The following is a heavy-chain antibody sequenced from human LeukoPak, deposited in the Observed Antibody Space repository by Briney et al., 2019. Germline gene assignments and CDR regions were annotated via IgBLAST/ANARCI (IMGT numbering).Heavy chain of an antibody. V-gene: IGHV1-8*03. CDR2: MNPDSGNT. D-gene: IGHD6-13*01. Sequence: GASVKVSCKASEYTFTSYDINWVRQATGQGLEWMGWMNPDSGNTGYAQKFQDRVTITRNTSITTAYMELSSLRSDDTAVYFCARGGPRIAPSRSPFDYWGQGTLVTVSS. CDR1: EYTFTSYD. CDR3: ARGGPRIAPSRSPFDY. J-gene: IGHJ4*02.